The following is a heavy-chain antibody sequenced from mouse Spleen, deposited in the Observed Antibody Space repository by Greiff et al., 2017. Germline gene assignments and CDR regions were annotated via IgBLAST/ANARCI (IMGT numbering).Heavy chain of an antibody. CDR2: IYPGDGDT. CDR1: GYAFSSSW. V-gene: IGHV1-82*01. J-gene: IGHJ4*01. Sequence: QVQLQQSGPELVKPGASVKISCKASGYAFSSSWMNWVKQRPGKGLEWIGRIYPGDGDTNYNGKFKGKATLTADKSSSTAYMQLSSLTSEDSAVYFCAITTVVATDAMDYWGQGTSVTVSS. CDR3: AITTVVATDAMDY. D-gene: IGHD1-1*01.